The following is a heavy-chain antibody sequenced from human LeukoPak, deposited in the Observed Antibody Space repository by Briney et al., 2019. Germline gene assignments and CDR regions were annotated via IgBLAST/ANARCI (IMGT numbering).Heavy chain of an antibody. Sequence: PGGSLRLSCAASGFTFSSYGMHWVRQARGKGLEWVAFIRYDGSNKYYADSVKGRFTISRDNSKNTLYLQMNSLRAEDTAVYYCARLFGGVTTFDYWGQGALVTVSS. CDR1: GFTFSSYG. CDR2: IRYDGSNK. D-gene: IGHD2-8*02. J-gene: IGHJ4*02. V-gene: IGHV3-30*02. CDR3: ARLFGGVTTFDY.